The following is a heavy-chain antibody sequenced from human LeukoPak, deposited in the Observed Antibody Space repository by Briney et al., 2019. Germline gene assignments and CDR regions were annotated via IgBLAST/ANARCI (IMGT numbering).Heavy chain of an antibody. Sequence: GASVKVSCKASGYTFTGYYMHWVRQAPGQGLEWMGWINPNSGGTNYAQKFQGRVTMTRDTSISTAYMELSRLRSDDTAVYYCARGFKPDYGDYGTSFDYWGQGTLVTVSS. J-gene: IGHJ4*02. CDR2: INPNSGGT. D-gene: IGHD4-17*01. V-gene: IGHV1-2*02. CDR1: GYTFTGYY. CDR3: ARGFKPDYGDYGTSFDY.